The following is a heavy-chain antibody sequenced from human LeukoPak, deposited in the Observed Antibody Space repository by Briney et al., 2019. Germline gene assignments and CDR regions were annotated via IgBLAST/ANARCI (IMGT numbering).Heavy chain of an antibody. CDR2: INPNSGGT. CDR1: GYTFTSYG. J-gene: IGHJ6*02. Sequence: ASVKVSCKASGYTFTSYGISWVRQAPGQGLEWMGRINPNSGGTNYAQKFQGRVTMTRDTSISTAYMELCRLRSDDTAVYYCARGGYDFVYYYYGMDVWGQGTTVTVSS. D-gene: IGHD3-3*01. V-gene: IGHV1-2*06. CDR3: ARGGYDFVYYYYGMDV.